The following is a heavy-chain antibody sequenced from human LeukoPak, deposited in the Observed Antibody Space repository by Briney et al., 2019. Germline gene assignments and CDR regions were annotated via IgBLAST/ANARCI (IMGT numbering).Heavy chain of an antibody. CDR1: GFTFSDYW. CDR3: ARDGAYSSFTY. J-gene: IGHJ4*02. Sequence: GGSLRLSCAASGFTFSDYWMDWLRQAPGKGLEWVASINPDGSQKDYVASVEGRFTISRDNAKNSLFLQMNSLRVEDTAVYYCARDGAYSSFTYWGQGNLVTVSS. V-gene: IGHV3-7*01. D-gene: IGHD3-16*01. CDR2: INPDGSQK.